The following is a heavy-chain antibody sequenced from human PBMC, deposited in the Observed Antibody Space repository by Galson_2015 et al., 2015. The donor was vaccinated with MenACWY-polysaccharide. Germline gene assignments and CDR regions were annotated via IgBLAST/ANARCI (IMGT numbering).Heavy chain of an antibody. CDR3: ARDSYYDSSGYYLGFDY. CDR1: GGTFSSYA. J-gene: IGHJ4*02. CDR2: IIPIFGTA. D-gene: IGHD3-22*01. V-gene: IGHV1-69*13. Sequence: SVKVSCKASGGTFSSYAISWVRQAPGQGLEWMGGIIPIFGTANYAQKFQGRVTITADESTSTAYMELSSLRSEDTAVYYCARDSYYDSSGYYLGFDYWGQGALVTVSS.